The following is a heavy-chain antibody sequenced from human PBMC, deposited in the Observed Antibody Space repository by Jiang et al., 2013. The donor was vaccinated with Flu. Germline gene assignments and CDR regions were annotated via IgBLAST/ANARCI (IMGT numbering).Heavy chain of an antibody. CDR1: GFTFSDYA. J-gene: IGHJ5*02. CDR2: ISEDGSGR. D-gene: IGHD2-15*01. V-gene: IGHV3-30*07. CDR3: VRSGVAAGTHWFDP. Sequence: VQLVESGGGVVQPGRSLRLSCAATGFTFSDYAMHWARQAPGKGLEWVAVISEDGSGRYYADSVKGRFTISRDNSKNTLYVQMNSLRGEDTAVYYCVRSGVAAGTHWFDPWGQGTLVTVSS.